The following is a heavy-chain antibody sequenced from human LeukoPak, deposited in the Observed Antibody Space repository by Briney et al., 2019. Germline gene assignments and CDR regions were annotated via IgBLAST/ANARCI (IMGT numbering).Heavy chain of an antibody. V-gene: IGHV3-23*01. Sequence: GGSLRLSCAASGFTFSKYAMTWVRQAPGKGLEWVSAITVGATITYYSDSVRGRFTIPRDDSKNTLSLQMDSLSAEDTALYYCAKYISDSGAYYAFDYWGQGTLVTVSS. CDR3: AKYISDSGAYYAFDY. D-gene: IGHD3-10*01. J-gene: IGHJ4*02. CDR2: ITVGATIT. CDR1: GFTFSKYA.